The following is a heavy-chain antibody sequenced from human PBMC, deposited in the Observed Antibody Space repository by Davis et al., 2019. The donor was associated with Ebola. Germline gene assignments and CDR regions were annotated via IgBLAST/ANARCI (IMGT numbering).Heavy chain of an antibody. CDR1: GGSISSGAYY. CDR3: AREGDVGGSYDY. CDR2: IYYSGST. V-gene: IGHV4-61*08. Sequence: GSLRLSCAVSGGSISSGAYYWSWIRQPPGKGLEWIGYIYYSGSTNYNPSLKSRVTISVDTSKNQFSLKLSSVTAADTAVYYCAREGDVGGSYDYWGQGTLVTVSS. J-gene: IGHJ4*02. D-gene: IGHD1-26*01.